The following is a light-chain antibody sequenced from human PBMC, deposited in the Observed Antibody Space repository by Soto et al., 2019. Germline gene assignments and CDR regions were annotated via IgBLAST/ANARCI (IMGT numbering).Light chain of an antibody. CDR2: GNS. J-gene: IGLJ2*01. CDR1: SSNIGAGYD. V-gene: IGLV1-40*01. CDR3: QSYDSSLSGAI. Sequence: QSVLTQPPSVSGVPGQRVTISCTGSSSNIGAGYDVHWYQQFPGKAPKLLIYGNSNRPSGVPDRFSGSKSATSASLAVTGLQAEDEADYYCQSYDSSLSGAIFGGGTQLTVL.